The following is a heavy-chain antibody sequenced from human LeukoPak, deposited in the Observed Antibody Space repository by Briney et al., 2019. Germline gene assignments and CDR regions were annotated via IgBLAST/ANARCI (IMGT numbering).Heavy chain of an antibody. D-gene: IGHD5-24*01. V-gene: IGHV1-18*01. CDR1: GYTFTSYG. Sequence: ASVKVSCKASGYTFTSYGISCVRQAPGQGLEWMGWISAYNGNTNYAQKLQGRVTMTTDTSTSTAYMELRSLRSDDTAVYYCARAGGRWLQLYYFDYWGQGTLVTVSS. CDR3: ARAGGRWLQLYYFDY. J-gene: IGHJ4*02. CDR2: ISAYNGNT.